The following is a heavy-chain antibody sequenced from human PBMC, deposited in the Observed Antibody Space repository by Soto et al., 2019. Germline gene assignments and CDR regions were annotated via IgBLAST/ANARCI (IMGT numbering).Heavy chain of an antibody. CDR3: ANWVEGTMVYFDF. Sequence: GGSLRLSCVGSGFSFGRYGIHWVRQAPGKGLEWVAWVSHDGRNRNYADSLKARLTISRDNSKDTAFLQMNSLGPDDTSVYYCANWVEGTMVYFDFWGQGTLVTVSS. J-gene: IGHJ4*02. V-gene: IGHV3-30*18. CDR1: GFSFGRYG. CDR2: VSHDGRNR. D-gene: IGHD2-8*01.